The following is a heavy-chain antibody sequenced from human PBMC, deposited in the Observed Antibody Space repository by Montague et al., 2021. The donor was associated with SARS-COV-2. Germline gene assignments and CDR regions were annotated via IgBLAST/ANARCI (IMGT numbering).Heavy chain of an antibody. CDR2: NSGST. CDR1: GGSVSSGSYY. V-gene: IGHV4-61*01. Sequence: SETLSLTCTVSGGSVSSGSYYWSWIRQPPGKGLEWIGYNSGSTNYNPSLKSRVTISVDTSKNQFSLKLSSVTAADTAVYYCARVPVPAATYYYYYMDVWGKGTTVTVSS. D-gene: IGHD2-2*01. J-gene: IGHJ6*03. CDR3: ARVPVPAATYYYYYMDV.